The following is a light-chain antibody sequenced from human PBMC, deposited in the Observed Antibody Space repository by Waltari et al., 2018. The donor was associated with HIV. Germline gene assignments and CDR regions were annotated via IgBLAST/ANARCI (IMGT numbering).Light chain of an antibody. J-gene: IGLJ3*02. CDR1: GSNIGSRT. Sequence: QSVLTQPPSLSAAPGHKINISCSGGGSNIGSRTVHWYQQLPSRAPKLIIDHDHRRPSGVSDRFTASKSGTSASLFIIKLQAADEATYYCAAWDDSLSGFVFGGGT. V-gene: IGLV1-44*01. CDR2: HDH. CDR3: AAWDDSLSGFV.